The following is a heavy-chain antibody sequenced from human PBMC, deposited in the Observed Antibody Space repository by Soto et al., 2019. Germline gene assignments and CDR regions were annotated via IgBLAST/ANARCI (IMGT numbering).Heavy chain of an antibody. D-gene: IGHD2-2*01. CDR1: GYTFTTYG. Sequence: ASVNVSCKAFGYTFTTYGINWVRQAPGQGLEWMGWVSPYNGDTTYAQKVQGRVTMTTDTSTRTAYLELRSLRSDDTAVYYCAREVGHMDVWGQGTTVTVSS. CDR2: VSPYNGDT. CDR3: AREVGHMDV. J-gene: IGHJ6*02. V-gene: IGHV1-18*04.